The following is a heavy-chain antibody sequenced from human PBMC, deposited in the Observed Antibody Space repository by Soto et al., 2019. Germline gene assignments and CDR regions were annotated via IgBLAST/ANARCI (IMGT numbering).Heavy chain of an antibody. J-gene: IGHJ6*01. CDR3: ARDGEDIVVVVAAIRGSTTTVRMEF. D-gene: IGHD2-15*01. V-gene: IGHV1-18*01. CDR1: GYTFTSYG. CDR2: ISAYNGNT. Sequence: ASVKVSCKASGYTFTSYGISWVRQAPGRVLEWMGCISAYNGNTNYAQKLQGRVTMTTDTYTSTAYMELRSLRSDDTAVYYCARDGEDIVVVVAAIRGSTTTVRMEFWGQGTTVTVSS.